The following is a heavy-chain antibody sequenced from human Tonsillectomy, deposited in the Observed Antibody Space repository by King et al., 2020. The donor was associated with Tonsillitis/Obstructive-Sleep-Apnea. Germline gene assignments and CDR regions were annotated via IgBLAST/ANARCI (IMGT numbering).Heavy chain of an antibody. D-gene: IGHD2-2*01. CDR3: ARDEEIRAASYYYYYMDV. Sequence: VQLVQSGSELKKPGASVKVSCKASGYTFTDYPMNWVRQAPGQGLEWMGWINTNTGNPTYARAFTGRFVFSLDTSVSTAYLQISSLKAEDTAVYYCARDEEIRAASYYYYYMDVWGKGTTVTVSS. J-gene: IGHJ6*03. V-gene: IGHV7-4-1*02. CDR2: INTNTGNP. CDR1: GYTFTDYP.